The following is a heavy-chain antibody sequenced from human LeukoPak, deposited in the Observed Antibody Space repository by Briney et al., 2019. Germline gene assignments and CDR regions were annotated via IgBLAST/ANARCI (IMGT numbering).Heavy chain of an antibody. CDR2: IYYSGST. Sequence: SETLSLTCTVSGGSISSYYWSWIRQPPGKGLEWIGYIYYSGSTNYNPSLKSRVTISVDTSKNQFSLKLSSVTAADTAVYYCAREVQVDAFDIWGQGTMVTVSS. CDR1: GGSISSYY. CDR3: AREVQVDAFDI. J-gene: IGHJ3*02. V-gene: IGHV4-59*01. D-gene: IGHD3-10*01.